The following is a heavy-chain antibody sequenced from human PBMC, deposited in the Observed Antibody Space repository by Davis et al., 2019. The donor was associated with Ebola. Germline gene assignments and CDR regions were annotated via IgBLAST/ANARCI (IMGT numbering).Heavy chain of an antibody. CDR1: GGSISSYY. CDR3: ARQGFYYGSGSYYNLNWFDP. Sequence: SETLSLTCTVPGGSISSYYWSWIRQPPGKGLEWIRYIYYSGSTNYNPSLKSRVTISVDTSKNQFSLKLSSVTAADTAVYYCARQGFYYGSGSYYNLNWFDPWGQGTLVTVSS. J-gene: IGHJ5*02. V-gene: IGHV4-59*08. CDR2: IYYSGST. D-gene: IGHD3-10*01.